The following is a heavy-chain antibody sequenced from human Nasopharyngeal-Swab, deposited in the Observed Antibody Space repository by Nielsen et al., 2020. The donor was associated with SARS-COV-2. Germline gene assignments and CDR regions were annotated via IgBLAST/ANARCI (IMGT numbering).Heavy chain of an antibody. Sequence: GSLRLSCAASGFTFSSYGMHWVRQAPGKGLEWVAVISYDGSNKYYADSVKGRFTISRDNSKNTLYLQMNSLRAEDTAVYYCAGNMVRGVIFVRGFDPWGQGTLVTVSS. D-gene: IGHD3-10*01. V-gene: IGHV3-33*05. CDR1: GFTFSSYG. CDR3: AGNMVRGVIFVRGFDP. CDR2: ISYDGSNK. J-gene: IGHJ5*02.